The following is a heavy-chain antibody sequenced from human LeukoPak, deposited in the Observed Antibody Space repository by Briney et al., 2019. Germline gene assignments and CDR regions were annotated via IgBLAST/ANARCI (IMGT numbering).Heavy chain of an antibody. D-gene: IGHD6-19*01. V-gene: IGHV3-23*01. J-gene: IGHJ4*02. CDR3: AKYHKTTVAGRDFDC. CDR2: INRGGENT. CDR1: GFTLSSYA. Sequence: GGSLRHSRGASGFTLSSYAMTWLRQTPGKGVEWVASINRGGENTDYAHSVKGRFIISRDNSKSTLYLQMNSLRAEDTAVYYCAKYHKTTVAGRDFDCWGQGTRVSVSS.